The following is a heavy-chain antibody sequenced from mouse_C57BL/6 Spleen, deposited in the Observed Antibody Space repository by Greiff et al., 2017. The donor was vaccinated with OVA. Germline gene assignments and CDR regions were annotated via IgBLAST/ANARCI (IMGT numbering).Heavy chain of an antibody. V-gene: IGHV7-3*01. CDR2: IRNKANGYTT. CDR1: GFTFTDYY. J-gene: IGHJ1*03. Sequence: EVKLVESGGGLVQPGGSLSLSCAASGFTFTDYYMSWVRQPPGKALEWLGFIRNKANGYTTEYSASVKGRFTISRDNSQSILYLQMNALRAEDSATYYCARARWYGNYGNFGVWGTGTTVTVSS. D-gene: IGHD2-10*02. CDR3: ARARWYGNYGNFGV.